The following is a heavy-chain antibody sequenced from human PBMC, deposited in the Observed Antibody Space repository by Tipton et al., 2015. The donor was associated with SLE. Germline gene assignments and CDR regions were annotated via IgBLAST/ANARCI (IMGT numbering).Heavy chain of an antibody. CDR1: GYSFSSCYS. D-gene: IGHD6-19*01. V-gene: IGHV4-38-2*01. J-gene: IGHJ4*02. CDR3: ARLRYGSGWYGDFGH. CDR2: IYHSGSA. Sequence: LRLSFAVSGYSFSSCYSCGWLRPPPGKGLEWIGVIYHSGSAYYNSSLKSRVTISGDTSKNHFFLKLTFVTAADTAVYYCARLRYGSGWYGDFGHWGRGTLVTVSA.